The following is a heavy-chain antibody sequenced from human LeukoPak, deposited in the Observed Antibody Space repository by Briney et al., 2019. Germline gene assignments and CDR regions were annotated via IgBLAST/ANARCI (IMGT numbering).Heavy chain of an antibody. V-gene: IGHV1-46*01. D-gene: IGHD2-2*01. CDR1: GYTFTSYY. CDR2: INPSGGST. CDR3: ARDRYCSSTSYYAPGPDDAFDI. Sequence: ASVKVSCKASGYTFTSYYMHWVRQAPGQGLEWMGIINPSGGSTSYAQKFQGRVTMTRDTSTSTVYMELSSLRSEDTAVYYCARDRYCSSTSYYAPGPDDAFDIWGQGTMVTVSS. J-gene: IGHJ3*02.